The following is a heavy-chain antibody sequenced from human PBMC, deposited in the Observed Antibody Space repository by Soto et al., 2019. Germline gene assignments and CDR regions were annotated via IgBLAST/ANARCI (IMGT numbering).Heavy chain of an antibody. J-gene: IGHJ4*02. Sequence: GGSLRLSCAASGFTFSSYAMSWVRQAPGKGLEWVSAISGSGGSTYYADSVKGRFTISRDNSKNTLYLQMNSLRAEDTAVYYWAKDLHSSGYYYWGQGTLVTVSS. CDR1: GFTFSSYA. V-gene: IGHV3-23*01. CDR3: AKDLHSSGYYY. CDR2: ISGSGGST. D-gene: IGHD3-22*01.